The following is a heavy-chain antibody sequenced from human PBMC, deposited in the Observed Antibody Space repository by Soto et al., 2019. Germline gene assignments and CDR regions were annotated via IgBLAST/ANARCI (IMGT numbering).Heavy chain of an antibody. Sequence: EVQLLKSGGGLVQPGGSLRLSCAASGFTFSSYAMSWVRQAPGKGLEWVSAISGSGGSTYYADSVKGRFTISRDNSKNTLYLQMNSLRAEDTAVYYCARENGGTVAGTDYYYYGMDVWGQGTTVTVSS. J-gene: IGHJ6*02. CDR2: ISGSGGST. V-gene: IGHV3-23*01. CDR1: GFTFSSYA. D-gene: IGHD6-19*01. CDR3: ARENGGTVAGTDYYYYGMDV.